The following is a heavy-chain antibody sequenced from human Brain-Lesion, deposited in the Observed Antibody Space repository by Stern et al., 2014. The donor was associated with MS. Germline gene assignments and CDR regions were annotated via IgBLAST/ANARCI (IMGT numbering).Heavy chain of an antibody. V-gene: IGHV4-61*02. CDR3: VRETGGYTYGDTDFFDF. CDR1: GGSISSGSYY. J-gene: IGHJ4*02. CDR2: IYASGST. Sequence: QVQLVESGPGLVKPSQTLSLTCSVSGGSISSGSYYWNWIRQPAGKGLEWIGRIYASGSTNYSPSLKSRVFISGDTSKNQFSLKRSSVTAADAAMYYCVRETGGYTYGDTDFFDFWGQGTLVTVSS. D-gene: IGHD5-18*01.